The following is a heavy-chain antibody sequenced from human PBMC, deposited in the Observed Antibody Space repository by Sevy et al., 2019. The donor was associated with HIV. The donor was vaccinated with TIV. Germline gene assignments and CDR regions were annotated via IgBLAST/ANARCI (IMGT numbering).Heavy chain of an antibody. CDR3: AKSPRYDILTGSFDP. Sequence: GGSLRLSCAASGFTFDDYAMHWVRQAQGKGLEWVSGISWNSGGIGYADSVKGRFTISRDNAKNSLYLQMNSLRAEDTALYYCAKSPRYDILTGSFDPWGQGTLVTVSS. CDR1: GFTFDDYA. D-gene: IGHD3-9*01. V-gene: IGHV3-9*01. J-gene: IGHJ5*02. CDR2: ISWNSGGI.